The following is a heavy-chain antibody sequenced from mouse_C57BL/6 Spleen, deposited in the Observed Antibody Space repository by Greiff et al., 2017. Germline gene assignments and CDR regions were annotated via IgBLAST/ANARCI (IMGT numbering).Heavy chain of an antibody. J-gene: IGHJ1*03. CDR3: ARQSTYYYGSSYWYFDV. D-gene: IGHD1-1*01. V-gene: IGHV5-6*01. CDR1: GFTFSSYG. Sequence: EVQVVESGGDLVKPGGSLKLSCAASGFTFSSYGMSWVRQTPDKRLEWVATISSGGSYTYYPDSVKGRFTISRDNAKNTLYLQMSSLKSEDTAMYYCARQSTYYYGSSYWYFDVWGTGTTVTVSS. CDR2: ISSGGSYT.